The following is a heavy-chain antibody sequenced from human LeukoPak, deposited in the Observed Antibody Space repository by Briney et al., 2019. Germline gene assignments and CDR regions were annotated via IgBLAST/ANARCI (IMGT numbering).Heavy chain of an antibody. CDR1: GFTFSSYG. CDR2: ISYDGSNK. Sequence: PGGSLRLSCAASGFTFSSYGMHWVRQAPGKGLEWVAVISYDGSNKYYADSVKGRFTISRDNSKNTLYVQMNSLRAEDTAVYYCAILKGDYWGQGTLVTVSS. J-gene: IGHJ4*02. CDR3: AILKGDY. V-gene: IGHV3-30*03.